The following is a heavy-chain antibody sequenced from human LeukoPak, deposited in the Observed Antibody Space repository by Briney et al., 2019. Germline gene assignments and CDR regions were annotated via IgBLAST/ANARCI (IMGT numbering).Heavy chain of an antibody. CDR1: GFTVSTNY. CDR3: ASTPRYGSGSYYNGDY. D-gene: IGHD3-10*01. Sequence: GGSLRLSCAASGFTVSTNYMSWVRHTPGKGLEWVSSISSSSSYIYYADSVKGRFTISRDNAKNSLYLQMNSLRAEDTAVYYCASTPRYGSGSYYNGDYWGQGTLVTVSS. V-gene: IGHV3-21*01. J-gene: IGHJ4*02. CDR2: ISSSSSYI.